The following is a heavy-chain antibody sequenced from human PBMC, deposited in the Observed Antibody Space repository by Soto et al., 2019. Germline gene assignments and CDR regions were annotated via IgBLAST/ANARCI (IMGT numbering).Heavy chain of an antibody. D-gene: IGHD5-18*01. J-gene: IGHJ3*02. Sequence: GESLKISCKGSGYSFTSYWIGWVRQMPGKGLEWMGIIYPGDSDTRYSPSFQGQVTISADKFISTAYLQWSSLKASDTAMYYCARRGYSYGYPDAFDIWGQGTMVTVSS. V-gene: IGHV5-51*01. CDR2: IYPGDSDT. CDR3: ARRGYSYGYPDAFDI. CDR1: GYSFTSYW.